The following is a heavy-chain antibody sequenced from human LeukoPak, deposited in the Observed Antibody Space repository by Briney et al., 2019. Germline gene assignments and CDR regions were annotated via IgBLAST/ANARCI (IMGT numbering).Heavy chain of an antibody. CDR1: GGSISSYY. CDR2: IYYSGST. V-gene: IGHV4-59*01. J-gene: IGHJ6*02. D-gene: IGHD5-18*01. Sequence: PSETLSLTCTVSGGSISSYYWSRIRQPPGKGLEWIGYIYYSGSTNYNPSLKSRVTISVDTSKNQFSLKLSSVTTADTAVYYCARVPVDTAMDLYYYYGMDVWGQGTTVTVSS. CDR3: ARVPVDTAMDLYYYYGMDV.